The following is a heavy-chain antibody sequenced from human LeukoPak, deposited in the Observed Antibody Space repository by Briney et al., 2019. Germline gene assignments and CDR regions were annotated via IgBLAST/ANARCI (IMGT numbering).Heavy chain of an antibody. J-gene: IGHJ4*02. CDR2: IYYSGIT. V-gene: IGHV4-30-4*01. Sequence: PSETLSLTCSVTGGSISRSDYYWSWIRQPPGKGLEWIGYIYYSGITYYNPSLKSRVTISVDTSKNQFSLKLSSVTAADTAVYYCARGRYYYDSSGYYLFDYWGQGTLVTVSS. D-gene: IGHD3-22*01. CDR3: ARGRYYYDSSGYYLFDY. CDR1: GGSISRSDYY.